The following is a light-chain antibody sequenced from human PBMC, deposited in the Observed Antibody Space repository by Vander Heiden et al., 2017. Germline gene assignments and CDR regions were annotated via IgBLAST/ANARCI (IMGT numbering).Light chain of an antibody. CDR3: CSYAGSYTYV. V-gene: IGLV2-11*01. J-gene: IGLJ1*01. CDR2: DVN. Sequence: QSALTQPRSVSGSPGQSVTISCTGTSSDVGGYNYLSWYQQHPGKAPKLIIYDVNKRPSGVPDRFSGSKSGNTASLTISGLQAEDEADYYCCSYAGSYTYVFATGTKVTVL. CDR1: SSDVGGYNY.